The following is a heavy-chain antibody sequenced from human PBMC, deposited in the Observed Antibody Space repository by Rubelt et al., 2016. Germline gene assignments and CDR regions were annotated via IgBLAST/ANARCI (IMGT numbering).Heavy chain of an antibody. J-gene: IGHJ4*02. CDR3: ARDYSNNCALDY. CDR2: IYYSGST. D-gene: IGHD4-11*01. V-gene: IGHV4-39*07. Sequence: QLQLQESGPGLVKPSETLSLTCTVSSGAISSSNNYYWGWIRQPPGKGLEWIGSIYYSGSTYYNPSLKSRVTISVDMSKNKLSLKLSSVTAADTAVYYCARDYSNNCALDYWGQGTLVTVSS. CDR1: SGAISSSNNYY.